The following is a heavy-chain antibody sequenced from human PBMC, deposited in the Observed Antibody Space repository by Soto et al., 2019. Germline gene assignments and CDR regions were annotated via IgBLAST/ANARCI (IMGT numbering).Heavy chain of an antibody. D-gene: IGHD6-25*01. CDR1: GGSISSGGYS. CDR3: AGGIAARPLGY. J-gene: IGHJ4*02. Sequence: QLQLQESGSGLVKPSQTLSLTCAVSGGSISSGGYSWSWIRQPPGKGLEWMGYIYHSGSTYYNPSLKSRVTISVARSKHQFSLKRSSVTAADTAVYYCAGGIAARPLGYWGQGTLVTVSS. CDR2: IYHSGST. V-gene: IGHV4-30-2*01.